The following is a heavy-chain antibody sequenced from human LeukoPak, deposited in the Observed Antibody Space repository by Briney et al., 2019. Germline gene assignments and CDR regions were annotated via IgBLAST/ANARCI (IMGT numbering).Heavy chain of an antibody. V-gene: IGHV4-59*01. D-gene: IGHD3-10*01. CDR3: GRSYGSGNYFDY. Sequence: PGGSLRLSCVASGFTFSNYNMNWVRQAPGKGLEWIAYISYTGSTNYNPSLKSRVTISVDTSKNQFSLKLTSVTAADTAVYYRGRSYGSGNYFDYWGQGTLVTVSS. CDR1: GFTFSNYN. J-gene: IGHJ4*02. CDR2: ISYTGST.